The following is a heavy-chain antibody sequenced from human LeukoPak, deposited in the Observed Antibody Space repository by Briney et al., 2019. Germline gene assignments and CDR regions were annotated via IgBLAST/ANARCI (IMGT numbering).Heavy chain of an antibody. V-gene: IGHV3-7*01. J-gene: IGHJ4*02. CDR2: IKEDGSDK. CDR1: GFTFRSFW. D-gene: IGHD5-12*01. Sequence: GGSLRLSCAASGFTFRSFWMSWVRRAPGKGLEGVANIKEDGSDKNYVDSVKGRFTISRDNTKSSVFLQMNSLRDEDTAVYFCARDRGYDTFDYWGQGTLVTVSS. CDR3: ARDRGYDTFDY.